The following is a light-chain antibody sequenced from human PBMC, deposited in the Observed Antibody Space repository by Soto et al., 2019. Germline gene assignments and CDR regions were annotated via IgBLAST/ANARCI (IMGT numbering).Light chain of an antibody. V-gene: IGKV3-20*01. J-gene: IGKJ1*01. CDR1: QSVRSSY. CDR3: QQYSSLWT. CDR2: GAS. Sequence: VVLTQSPGTLSLSPGERATLSCRASQSVRSSYLAWYQQKPGQAPRLLIYGASSRATGIPDRSSGSGSGTDFTLSISRLEPEDFAVYYCQQYSSLWTFGQGTKVDIK.